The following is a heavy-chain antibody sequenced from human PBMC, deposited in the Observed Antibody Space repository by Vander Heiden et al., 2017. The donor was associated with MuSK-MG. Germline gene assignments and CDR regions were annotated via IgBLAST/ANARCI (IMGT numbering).Heavy chain of an antibody. CDR2: IIPALGTA. V-gene: IGHV1-69*06. CDR1: GGTFSSHA. D-gene: IGHD2-21*01. J-gene: IGHJ4*02. Sequence: KLSCKTSGGTFSSHAVGWVRQAPGQGLEWMGEIIPALGTATYAQEFQGRVTVTADKSTGTAYMELRSLRSEDTAVYDCARTWTAYDYWGQGTLVTVSS. CDR3: ARTWTAYDY.